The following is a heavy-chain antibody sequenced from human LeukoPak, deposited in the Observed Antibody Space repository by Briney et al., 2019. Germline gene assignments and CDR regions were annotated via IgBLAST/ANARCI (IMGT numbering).Heavy chain of an antibody. J-gene: IGHJ3*02. Sequence: SETLSLTCTVSGGSISCGDYYWSWIRQPPGKGLEWIGYIYYSGSTNYNPSLKSRVTISVDTSKNQFSLKLSSVTAADTAVYYCARDGATHAFDIWGQGTMVTVSS. CDR1: GGSISCGDYY. V-gene: IGHV4-61*08. CDR2: IYYSGST. CDR3: ARDGATHAFDI. D-gene: IGHD1-26*01.